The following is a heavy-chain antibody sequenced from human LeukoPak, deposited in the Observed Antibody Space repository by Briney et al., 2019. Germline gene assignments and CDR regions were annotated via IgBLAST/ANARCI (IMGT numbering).Heavy chain of an antibody. CDR1: GDNFSSYV. CDR3: TREGVYSPDPTSYHRLPFDF. V-gene: IGHV1-69*04. D-gene: IGHD3-16*02. J-gene: IGHJ3*01. CDR2: IIPTLDVA. Sequence: GASVKVSCKASGDNFSSYVITWVRQAPGQGLEWMGRIIPTLDVANFAQKFKGRVTITADKSTNTAHLELSSLRSEDTAVYYCTREGVYSPDPTSYHRLPFDFWGEGTVVIDSS.